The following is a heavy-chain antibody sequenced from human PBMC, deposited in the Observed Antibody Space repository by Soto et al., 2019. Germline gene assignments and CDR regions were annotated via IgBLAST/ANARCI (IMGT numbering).Heavy chain of an antibody. Sequence: GGSLRLSCAASGFTFSNAWINWVRQAPGKGLEWVSAISGSGGSTYYADSVKGRFTISRDNSKNTLYLQMNSLRAEDTAVYYCAKDIRITMIVVVITYFDYWGQGTLVTVSS. V-gene: IGHV3-23*01. D-gene: IGHD3-22*01. CDR2: ISGSGGST. CDR1: GFTFSNAW. J-gene: IGHJ4*02. CDR3: AKDIRITMIVVVITYFDY.